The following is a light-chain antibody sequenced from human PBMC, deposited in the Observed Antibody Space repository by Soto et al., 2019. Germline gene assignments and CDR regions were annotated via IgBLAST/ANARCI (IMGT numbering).Light chain of an antibody. J-gene: IGKJ5*01. V-gene: IGKV3-20*01. CDR2: GAS. CDR3: QQYGSSPIT. CDR1: QSVSSSY. Sequence: IVMTQSPSTLSGSPGERATLCCRASQSVSSSYLAWYQQKPGQAPRLLISGASSRATGIPDRFSGSGSGTDFTLTISRLEPEDFALYFCQQYGSSPITFGQGTRLEI.